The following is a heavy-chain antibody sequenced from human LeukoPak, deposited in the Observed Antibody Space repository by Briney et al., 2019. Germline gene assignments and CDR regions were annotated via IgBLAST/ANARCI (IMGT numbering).Heavy chain of an antibody. D-gene: IGHD6-13*01. CDR1: GGSISRYY. V-gene: IGHV4-59*01. J-gene: IGHJ6*02. CDR2: IYYSGST. CDR3: ARVSGLWQQLDVSYYYGMDV. Sequence: PSETLSLTCTVSGGSISRYYWSWIRQPPGKGLEWIGYIYYSGSTNYNPSLKSRVTISVDTSKNQFSLKLSSVTAADTAVYYCARVSGLWQQLDVSYYYGMDVWGQGTTVTVSS.